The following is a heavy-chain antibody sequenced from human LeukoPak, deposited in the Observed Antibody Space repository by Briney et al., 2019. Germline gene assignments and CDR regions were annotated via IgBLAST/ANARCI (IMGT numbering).Heavy chain of an antibody. CDR2: IYTSGST. D-gene: IGHD3-10*01. CDR3: ARNLGSGNYNEGGFDF. Sequence: SETLSLTCTVSGGSISNYYWSWIRQPAGKGLEWIGRIYTSGSTNYNPSLKSRVTMSVDTSKKQFSLKLSSVTAADTAVYYCARNLGSGNYNEGGFDFWGQGTLVSVSS. CDR1: GGSISNYY. J-gene: IGHJ4*02. V-gene: IGHV4-4*07.